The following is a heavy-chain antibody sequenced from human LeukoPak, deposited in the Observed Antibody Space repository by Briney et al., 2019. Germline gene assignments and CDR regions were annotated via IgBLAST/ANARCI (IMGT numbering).Heavy chain of an antibody. CDR2: IIPIFGTA. CDR3: ARDSDYDSSGYSFDY. J-gene: IGHJ4*02. D-gene: IGHD3-22*01. Sequence: SVKVSCKASGYTFTSYAISWVRQAPGQGLEWMGGIIPIFGTANYAQKFQGRVTITADESTSTAYMELSSLRSEDTAVYYCARDSDYDSSGYSFDYWGQGTLVTVSS. V-gene: IGHV1-69*13. CDR1: GYTFTSYA.